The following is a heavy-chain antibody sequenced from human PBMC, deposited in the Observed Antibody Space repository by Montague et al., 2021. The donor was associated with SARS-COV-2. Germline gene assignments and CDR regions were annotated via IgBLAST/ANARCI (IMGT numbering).Heavy chain of an antibody. CDR1: GFSVRNYG. V-gene: IGHV3-33*01. Sequence: SLRLSCAASGFSVRNYGMNWVRQAPGKGLEWVVVIWFDGRKKYYSDSVXDRFTISRDNSKNTLYLEMNSLRAEDTGVYYCARDRLDILSPGRGMDVWGQGTPVTVSS. J-gene: IGHJ6*02. CDR2: IWFDGRKK. D-gene: IGHD3-9*01. CDR3: ARDRLDILSPGRGMDV.